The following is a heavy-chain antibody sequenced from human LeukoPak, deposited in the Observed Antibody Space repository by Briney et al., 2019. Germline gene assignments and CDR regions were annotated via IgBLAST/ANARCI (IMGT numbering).Heavy chain of an antibody. V-gene: IGHV3-30*04. CDR1: GFTFDSYA. CDR2: ITDDGSNK. J-gene: IGHJ4*02. D-gene: IGHD1-26*01. CDR3: ARDLFGTGISGSALDY. Sequence: GGSLRLSCAASGFTFDSYAMHWVRQGPGLGREGVAVITDDGSNKYYADSVKGRFTITRDNSKNTLYPQMNSLRAEDTAVYYCARDLFGTGISGSALDYWGQGTLVTVSS.